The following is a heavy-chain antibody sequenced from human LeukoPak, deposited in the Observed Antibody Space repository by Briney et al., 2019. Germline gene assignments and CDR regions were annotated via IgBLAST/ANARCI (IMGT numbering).Heavy chain of an antibody. CDR2: ISGSGGST. CDR3: AKGTPLYYYGSGSYSSFDY. V-gene: IGHV3-23*01. CDR1: GFTFSSYA. D-gene: IGHD3-10*01. J-gene: IGHJ4*02. Sequence: PGGSLRLSCAASGFTFSSYAMSWVRQAPGKGLEWVSAISGSGGSTYYADSVKGRFTISRDNSKNTLCLQMNSLRAEDTAVYYCAKGTPLYYYGSGSYSSFDYWGQGTLVTVSS.